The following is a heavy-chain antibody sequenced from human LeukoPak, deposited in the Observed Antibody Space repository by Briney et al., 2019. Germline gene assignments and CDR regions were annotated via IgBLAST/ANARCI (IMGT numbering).Heavy chain of an antibody. CDR3: AGGVQFFDS. CDR2: VSSSGTNM. Sequence: GSLRLSCAASGFTFTSYAMGWVRQAPGKGLEWLAFVSSSGTNMYYTDSVKGRFTISRDNAKNALYLRMNSLRAEDTAVYYCAGGVQFFDSWGQGTLVTVSS. CDR1: GFTFTSYA. V-gene: IGHV3-48*04. D-gene: IGHD3-16*01. J-gene: IGHJ4*02.